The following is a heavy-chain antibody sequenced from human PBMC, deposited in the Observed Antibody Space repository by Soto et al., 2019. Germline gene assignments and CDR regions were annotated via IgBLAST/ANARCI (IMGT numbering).Heavy chain of an antibody. CDR1: GGPLSSGSYY. CDR2: IYYSGTT. Sequence: SETLSLTCTVSGGPLSSGSYYWSWIRQSPGQGLEWIGYIYYSGTTKYNPSLKSRVSISVDTSKNQFSLRLTSLSAADTAVYYCARGSLYNFDSSGTELWFDPWGQGALVTVSS. J-gene: IGHJ5*02. D-gene: IGHD6-19*01. CDR3: ARGSLYNFDSSGTELWFDP. V-gene: IGHV4-61*01.